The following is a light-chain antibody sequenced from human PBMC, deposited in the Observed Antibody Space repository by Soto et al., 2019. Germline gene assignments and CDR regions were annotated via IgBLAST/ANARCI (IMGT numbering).Light chain of an antibody. V-gene: IGKV3-20*01. Sequence: EIVLTQSPGTLSLSPGERATLSCRAGQSVNSNYVAWYQQKAGQGTRLLIYGASIRATDIPDRFSGSGSGTDFPLTISRLEPEDFAVYYCEQYGSSPWTCGQGTEVEVK. CDR1: QSVNSNY. CDR3: EQYGSSPWT. J-gene: IGKJ1*01. CDR2: GAS.